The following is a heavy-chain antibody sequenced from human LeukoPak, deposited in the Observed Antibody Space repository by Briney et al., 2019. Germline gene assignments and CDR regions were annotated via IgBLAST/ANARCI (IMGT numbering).Heavy chain of an antibody. J-gene: IGHJ4*02. CDR3: AKSRGDRERWLHLDS. Sequence: GTSLTLSCAASGFTFTDYGLHWVRQAPDKGLEWLAVIWYDGNEKRYADSVKGRFTVSRDNSRNTVYLQMNSLRAEDTAVYHCAKSRGDRERWLHLDSWDQGTQVTVSS. CDR1: GFTFTDYG. V-gene: IGHV3-33*06. D-gene: IGHD5-24*01. CDR2: IWYDGNEK.